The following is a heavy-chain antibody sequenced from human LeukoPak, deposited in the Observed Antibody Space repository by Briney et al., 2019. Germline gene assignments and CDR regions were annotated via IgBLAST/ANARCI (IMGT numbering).Heavy chain of an antibody. CDR2: IHYSGST. Sequence: PSETLSLTCTVSGGSVSGYYWSWIRQPPGKGLEWIGYIHYSGSTNYNPSLKSRVTISVDTSKNQFSLKLSSVTAADTAIYYCARGGSKQWLDDDSWGQGTLVTVSS. V-gene: IGHV4-59*02. CDR1: GGSVSGYY. D-gene: IGHD6-19*01. CDR3: ARGGSKQWLDDDS. J-gene: IGHJ4*02.